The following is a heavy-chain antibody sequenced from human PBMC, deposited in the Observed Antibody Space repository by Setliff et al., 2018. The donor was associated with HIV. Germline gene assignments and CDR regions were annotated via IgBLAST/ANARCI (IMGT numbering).Heavy chain of an antibody. D-gene: IGHD1-1*01. V-gene: IGHV4-59*12. Sequence: KASETLSLTCTVSGGSISAYYWSWIRQPPGKGLEWIGYIYYSGGTTYNPSLKSRVTISVDTSKNQFSLMLGSMTAADTAVYYCARERLSRLGFDYWGQGTLVTVSS. CDR3: ARERLSRLGFDY. J-gene: IGHJ4*02. CDR2: IYYSGGT. CDR1: GGSISAYY.